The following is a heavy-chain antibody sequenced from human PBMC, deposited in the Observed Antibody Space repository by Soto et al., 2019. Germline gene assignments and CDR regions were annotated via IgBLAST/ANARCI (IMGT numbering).Heavy chain of an antibody. CDR3: AKDWVSTYGDYVFGWFDP. Sequence: PGGSLRLSCAASGFTFSSYAMSWVRQAPGKGLEWVSAISGSGGSTYYADSVKGRITISRDNTKNTLYLQMNSLRAEDTAVYYCAKDWVSTYGDYVFGWFDPWGQGTLVTVSS. J-gene: IGHJ5*02. CDR2: ISGSGGST. CDR1: GFTFSSYA. D-gene: IGHD4-17*01. V-gene: IGHV3-23*01.